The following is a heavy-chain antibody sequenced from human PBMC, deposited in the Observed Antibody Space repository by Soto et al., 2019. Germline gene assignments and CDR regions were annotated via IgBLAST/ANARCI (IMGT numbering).Heavy chain of an antibody. CDR3: AKFSSTVTNTDGNYYYYMDV. CDR2: ISGSGGST. CDR1: GFTFSSYA. D-gene: IGHD4-17*01. Sequence: GGSLRLSCAASGFTFSSYAMSWVRQAPGKGLEWVSAISGSGGSTYYADSVKGRFTISRDNSKNTLYLQMNSLRAEDTAVYYCAKFSSTVTNTDGNYYYYMDVWGKGTTVTVSS. V-gene: IGHV3-23*01. J-gene: IGHJ6*03.